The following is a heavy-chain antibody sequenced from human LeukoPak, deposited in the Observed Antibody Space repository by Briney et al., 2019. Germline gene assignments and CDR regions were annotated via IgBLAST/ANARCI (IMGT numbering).Heavy chain of an antibody. J-gene: IGHJ6*03. CDR2: ISSISSTI. Sequence: GGSLRLSCAASGFTFSSYCMNWVRQAPGKGREGVSYISSISSTIYYADSVKGRFTISRDNAKNSLYLLMNRQRADDTAVYSCAKGSESTYYDFWSGYPGFYYYYYMDIWGKGTTVTVSS. CDR1: GFTFSSYC. D-gene: IGHD3-3*01. V-gene: IGHV3-48*01. CDR3: AKGSESTYYDFWSGYPGFYYYYYMDI.